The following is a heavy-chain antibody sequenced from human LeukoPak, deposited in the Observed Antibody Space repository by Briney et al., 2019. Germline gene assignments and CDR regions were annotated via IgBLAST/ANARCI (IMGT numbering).Heavy chain of an antibody. CDR3: ARGNCAGGSCYSMDY. CDR1: GFHFTSDF. J-gene: IGHJ4*02. V-gene: IGHV1-2*02. CDR2: INPNSGGT. D-gene: IGHD2-15*01. Sequence: ASVKVSCKASGFHFTSDFMHWVRQAPGQGFEWMGWINPNSGGTNYAQKFQGRVTMTRDTSITTVYMELKTLRPDDTAIYYCARGNCAGGSCYSMDYWGQGTLVPVSS.